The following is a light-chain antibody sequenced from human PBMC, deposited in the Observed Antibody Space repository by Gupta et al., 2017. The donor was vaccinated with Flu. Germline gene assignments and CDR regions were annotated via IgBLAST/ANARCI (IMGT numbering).Light chain of an antibody. J-gene: IGLJ3*02. CDR3: NSYTHSTTLGV. CDR1: GTDVGGYNF. Sequence: QPALTLPASLSGSPGQTVTMSSTADGTDVGGYNFVSWYQQYPGKVPKLIISEVNNRPSGVSSRFSGSKFGNTAFLTISGLQAEDEADYYCNSYTHSTTLGVFGGGTRLTVL. CDR2: EVN. V-gene: IGLV2-14*01.